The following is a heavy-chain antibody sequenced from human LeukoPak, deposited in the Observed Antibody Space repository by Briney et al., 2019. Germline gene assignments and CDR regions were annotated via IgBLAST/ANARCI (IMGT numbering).Heavy chain of an antibody. Sequence: SETLSLTCAVYGGSFSGYYWSWIRQPPGKGLEWIGEINHSESINYNPSLKSRVTISVATSKNQFSLKLSSVTAADTAVYYCARGRRIAAPGTSFDYWGQGILVTVSS. J-gene: IGHJ4*02. V-gene: IGHV4-34*01. D-gene: IGHD6-13*01. CDR3: ARGRRIAAPGTSFDY. CDR1: GGSFSGYY. CDR2: INHSESI.